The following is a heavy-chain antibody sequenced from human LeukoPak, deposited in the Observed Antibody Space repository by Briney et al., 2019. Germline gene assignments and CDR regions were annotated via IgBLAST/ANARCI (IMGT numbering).Heavy chain of an antibody. CDR3: AREKGSITIFGMVSTLDY. CDR1: GGSISSYY. D-gene: IGHD3-3*01. J-gene: IGHJ4*02. Sequence: SETLSLTCIVSGGSISSYYWSWIRQPPGKELEWIGYIYYSGSSNYNPSLKSRVTISLDTSKNQFSLKLTSVTAADTAVYYCAREKGSITIFGMVSTLDYWGQGTLVTVSS. CDR2: IYYSGSS. V-gene: IGHV4-59*01.